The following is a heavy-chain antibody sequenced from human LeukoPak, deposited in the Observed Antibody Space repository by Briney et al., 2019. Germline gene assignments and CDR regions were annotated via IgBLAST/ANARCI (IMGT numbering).Heavy chain of an antibody. J-gene: IGHJ4*02. Sequence: SETLSLTCTVSGGSISSYYWSWIRQPPGKGLEWVGYIYNSGTTYYSPSLKSRVTISVGTSKNQFSLKLSSVTAADTAVYYCARDQGYYYDYWGQGTLVTVSS. D-gene: IGHD6-13*01. V-gene: IGHV4-59*01. CDR1: GGSISSYY. CDR2: IYNSGTT. CDR3: ARDQGYYYDY.